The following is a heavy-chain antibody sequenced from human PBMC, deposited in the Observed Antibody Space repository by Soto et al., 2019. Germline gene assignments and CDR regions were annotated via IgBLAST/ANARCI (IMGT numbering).Heavy chain of an antibody. CDR3: ARGYGSGSYDLGD. D-gene: IGHD3-10*01. CDR2: IWYDGSNK. V-gene: IGHV3-33*01. CDR1: GFTFSSYG. Sequence: QVQLVESGGGVVQPGRSLRLSCAASGFTFSSYGMHWVRQAPGKGLEWVAVIWYDGSNKYYADSVKGRVTLSRDNSKNTLYLQMNSLRAEDTAVYYCARGYGSGSYDLGDWGQGPLVTVSS. J-gene: IGHJ4*02.